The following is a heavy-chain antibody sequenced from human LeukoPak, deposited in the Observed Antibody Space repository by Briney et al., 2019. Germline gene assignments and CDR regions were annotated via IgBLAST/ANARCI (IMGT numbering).Heavy chain of an antibody. J-gene: IGHJ4*02. D-gene: IGHD3-10*01. Sequence: GGSLRLSCAASGFTFSEYSMHWVRQAPGKGLEYVSAISTNGGSTYYANSVKGRFTISRDNAKNSLYLQMNSLRAEDTAVYYCARSYGSGSLDYWGQGTLVTVSS. CDR3: ARSYGSGSLDY. CDR2: ISTNGGST. V-gene: IGHV3-64*01. CDR1: GFTFSEYS.